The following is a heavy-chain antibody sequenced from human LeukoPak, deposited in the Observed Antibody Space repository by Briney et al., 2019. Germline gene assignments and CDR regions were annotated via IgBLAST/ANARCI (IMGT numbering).Heavy chain of an antibody. CDR1: GGSFSGYY. J-gene: IGHJ4*02. CDR2: INHSGST. Sequence: PSETLSLTCAVYGGSFSGYYWSWIRQPPGKGLEWIGEINHSGSTNYNPSLKSRVTISVDTSKNQFSLKLSSVPDADTAVYYCALGGQLVDYWGQGTLVTVSS. CDR3: ALGGQLVDY. V-gene: IGHV4-34*01. D-gene: IGHD6-6*01.